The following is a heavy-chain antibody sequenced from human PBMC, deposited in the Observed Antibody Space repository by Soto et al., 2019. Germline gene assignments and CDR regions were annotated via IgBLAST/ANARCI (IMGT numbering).Heavy chain of an antibody. CDR3: ARGAICSGGSCYYYFDY. CDR2: INHSGST. D-gene: IGHD2-15*01. CDR1: GGSFCGYY. V-gene: IGHV4-34*01. Sequence: SETLSLTCAVYGGSFCGYYWSWMRQPLGQGLEWIGEINHSGSTNYNPSLECRVTISVDTSKNQFSLKLSSVSAADTAVYYCARGAICSGGSCYYYFDYWGQGTLVTVSS. J-gene: IGHJ4*02.